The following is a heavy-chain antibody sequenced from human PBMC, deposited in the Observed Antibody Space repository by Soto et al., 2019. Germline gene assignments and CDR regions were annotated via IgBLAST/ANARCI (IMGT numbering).Heavy chain of an antibody. V-gene: IGHV1-69*01. J-gene: IGHJ4*01. CDR1: GGPFSSYA. CDR2: IIPIFGTA. CDR3: ANSPHYYDTSGYPDD. Sequence: GAPVKASSKAPGGPFSSYALSWVRQAPGQELEWMGGIIPIFGTANYAQKFQGRVTITAAAATSTVYMELSSLRSEDTAVYCCANSPHYYDTSGYPDDWG. D-gene: IGHD3-22*01.